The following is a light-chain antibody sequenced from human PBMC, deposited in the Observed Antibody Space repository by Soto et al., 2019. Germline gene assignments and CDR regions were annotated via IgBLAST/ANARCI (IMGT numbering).Light chain of an antibody. CDR1: QSVSSY. V-gene: IGKV3-11*01. CDR3: QQRSNWPPIT. J-gene: IGKJ5*01. Sequence: EIVLTQSPATLSLSPGERATLSCRASQSVSSYLAWYQQKPGQAPRLLIYDASNRATGIPARFSGSGSGTDFTLIISSLEPEDVAVYYCQQRSNWPPITFGQGTRLEIK. CDR2: DAS.